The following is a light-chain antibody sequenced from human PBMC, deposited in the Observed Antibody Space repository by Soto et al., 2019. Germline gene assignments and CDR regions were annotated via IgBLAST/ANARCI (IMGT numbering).Light chain of an antibody. CDR2: AAS. J-gene: IGKJ4*01. Sequence: DIQLTHSPSFLSASVGDRVTITCRASQGISSYLAWYQQKPGKAPKLLIYAASTLQSGVPSRFSGSGSGTEFTLTISSLQPEDFATYYCQQLNSYPLPFGGGTKVDIK. V-gene: IGKV1-9*01. CDR3: QQLNSYPLP. CDR1: QGISSY.